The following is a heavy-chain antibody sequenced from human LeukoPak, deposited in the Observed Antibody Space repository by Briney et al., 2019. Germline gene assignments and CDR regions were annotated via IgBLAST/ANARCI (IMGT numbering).Heavy chain of an antibody. J-gene: IGHJ4*02. CDR3: ARVGDYENSGSQPFDY. CDR1: GFVFSNFG. CDR2: IWYDGGYK. D-gene: IGHD3-22*01. Sequence: GGSLRLSCAASGFVFSNFGMHWVRQAPGKGLEWVAVIWYDGGYKYYLDSVKGRFTISRDNAKNTLYLQMNKLRVEDMAVYYCARVGDYENSGSQPFDYWGQGTLVTVSS. V-gene: IGHV3-33*01.